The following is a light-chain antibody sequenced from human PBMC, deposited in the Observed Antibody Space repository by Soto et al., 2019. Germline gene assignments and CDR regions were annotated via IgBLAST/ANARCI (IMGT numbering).Light chain of an antibody. Sequence: EIVLTQSQGTLSLSPGDGATLSCRASQSVSGNYLAWYLQKPGQAPRLLIYGASSRATGIPDRFSGSGSGTDFTLTISGLEPEDFAIYYCQQYGTSAPITFGQGTRLEIE. J-gene: IGKJ5*01. CDR2: GAS. CDR1: QSVSGNY. V-gene: IGKV3-20*01. CDR3: QQYGTSAPIT.